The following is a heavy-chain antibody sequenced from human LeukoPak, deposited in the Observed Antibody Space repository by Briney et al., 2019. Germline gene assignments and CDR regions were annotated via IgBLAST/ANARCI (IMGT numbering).Heavy chain of an antibody. CDR2: INPSGGST. J-gene: IGHJ4*02. Sequence: ASVKVSCKASGYTFINYDINWVRQVTGQGLEWMGIINPSGGSTSYAQKFQGRVTMTTDTSTSTAYMELRSLRSDDTAVYYCARDGQRRDGYNYVDYWGQGTLVTVSS. V-gene: IGHV1-46*01. CDR3: ARDGQRRDGYNYVDY. CDR1: GYTFINYD. D-gene: IGHD5-24*01.